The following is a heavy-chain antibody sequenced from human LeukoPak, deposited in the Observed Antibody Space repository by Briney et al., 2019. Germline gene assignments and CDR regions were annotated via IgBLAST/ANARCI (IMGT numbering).Heavy chain of an antibody. CDR3: ANSLVSGYDTD. J-gene: IGHJ4*02. CDR2: ISSSGSTI. Sequence: GGSLRLSCAASGFTFSSYEMNWVRQAPGKGLEWVSYISSSGSTIYYADSVEGRFTISRDNSKNTLYLQMNSLRAEDTAVYYCANSLVSGYDTDWGQGTLVTVSS. V-gene: IGHV3-48*03. D-gene: IGHD5-12*01. CDR1: GFTFSSYE.